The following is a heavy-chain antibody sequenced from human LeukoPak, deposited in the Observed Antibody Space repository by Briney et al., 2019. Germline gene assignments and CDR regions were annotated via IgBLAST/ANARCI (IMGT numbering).Heavy chain of an antibody. J-gene: IGHJ4*02. CDR3: ARDNSIGWRPYYFDY. CDR2: TIPILGVA. Sequence: SVKVSCRASGGTFSSYAISWVRQAPGQGLEWMGRTIPILGVANYAQKFQGRLTITADKSTTTAYMELSSLRSEDTAVYYCARDNSIGWRPYYFDYWGQGTLVTVSS. D-gene: IGHD6-19*01. CDR1: GGTFSSYA. V-gene: IGHV1-69*04.